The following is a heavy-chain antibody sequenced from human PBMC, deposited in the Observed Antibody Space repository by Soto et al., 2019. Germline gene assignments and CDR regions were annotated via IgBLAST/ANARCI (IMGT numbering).Heavy chain of an antibody. D-gene: IGHD1-26*01. CDR1: GFTFSTSA. CDR3: AKSGPTNYFDY. J-gene: IGHJ4*02. Sequence: PGGSLRLSCAASGFTFSTSAMSWVRQAPGKGLEWVSTISDGGRFTYFADSVKGRFSISRDDSRNMVFLQMSSLGAEDTALYYCAKSGPTNYFDYWGQESLVTVSS. V-gene: IGHV3-23*01. CDR2: ISDGGRFT.